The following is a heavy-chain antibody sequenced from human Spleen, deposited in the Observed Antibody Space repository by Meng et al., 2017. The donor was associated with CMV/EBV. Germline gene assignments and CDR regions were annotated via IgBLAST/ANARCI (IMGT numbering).Heavy chain of an antibody. V-gene: IGHV2-5*02. D-gene: IGHD6-19*01. CDR3: AHRSSGRYTFDY. CDR2: IYWDDNK. Sequence: TFSGFSLSTSRLGVGWIRQPPGKALEWLALIYWDDNKHYSPSLKSRLTITKDTSKNQVVLTMTNMDPVDTATYYCAHRSSGRYTFDYWGQGTLVTVSS. CDR1: GFSLSTSRLG. J-gene: IGHJ4*02.